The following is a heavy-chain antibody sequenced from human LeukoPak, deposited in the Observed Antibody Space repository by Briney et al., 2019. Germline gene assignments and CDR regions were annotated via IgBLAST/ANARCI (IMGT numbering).Heavy chain of an antibody. J-gene: IGHJ3*01. V-gene: IGHV1-2*02. CDR2: INPNGGAT. CDR1: GYIFTGYY. CDR3: SRDRADGSMNAFDV. Sequence: ASVKVSCKASGYIFTGYYIHWVRQAPGQGLEWMGWINPNGGATRFAQKFQGRVTMTRDTSISTAYMDLSSLRSDDTAVYYCSRDRADGSMNAFDVWGQGTLVTVSS. D-gene: IGHD3-22*01.